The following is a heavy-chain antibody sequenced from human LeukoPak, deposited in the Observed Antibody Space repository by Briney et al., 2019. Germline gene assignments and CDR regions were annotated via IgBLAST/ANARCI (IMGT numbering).Heavy chain of an antibody. J-gene: IGHJ3*01. CDR3: ARGHRIMVFGVLLWKAFDL. Sequence: SETLSLTCAVYVGSFSYYYWSWLRQPPGQGLEWIGEINHSGSTNYNPSLKSRVTMSVDTSKNQFSLKLSSVAAADTAVYYCARGHRIMVFGVLLWKAFDLWGQGTMVTVSS. CDR1: VGSFSYYY. CDR2: INHSGST. V-gene: IGHV4-34*01. D-gene: IGHD3/OR15-3a*01.